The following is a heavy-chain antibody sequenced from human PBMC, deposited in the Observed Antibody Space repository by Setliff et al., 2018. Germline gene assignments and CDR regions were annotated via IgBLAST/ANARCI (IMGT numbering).Heavy chain of an antibody. V-gene: IGHV4-4*07. CDR3: ARTCSGSGCYAGLES. D-gene: IGHD2-15*01. Sequence: PSETLSLTCTVSGGSISSYYWSWIRQPAGKGPEWIGHIYASWSTNYNPSLKSRVTISVDTSKNQFSLKLSSVTAADTAVYYCARTCSGSGCYAGLESWGQGTPVTVSS. J-gene: IGHJ4*02. CDR2: IYASWST. CDR1: GGSISSYY.